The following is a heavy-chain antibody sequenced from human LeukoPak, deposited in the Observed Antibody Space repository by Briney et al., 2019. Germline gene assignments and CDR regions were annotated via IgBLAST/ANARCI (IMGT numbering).Heavy chain of an antibody. CDR1: GFTFMNSA. J-gene: IGHJ4*02. CDR3: AKDNYNPDY. D-gene: IGHD4-11*01. Sequence: PGGSLRLSCAASGFTFMNSAMSWVRQPPGKGLEWVSSITASGSYTRDADSVKGRFTISRGNSKNTLYLQMNSLRAEDTAVYYCAKDNYNPDYWGQGTLVAVSS. V-gene: IGHV3-23*01. CDR2: ITASGSYT.